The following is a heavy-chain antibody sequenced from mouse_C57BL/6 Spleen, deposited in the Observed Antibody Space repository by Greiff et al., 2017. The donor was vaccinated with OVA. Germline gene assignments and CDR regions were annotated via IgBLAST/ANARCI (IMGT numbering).Heavy chain of an antibody. J-gene: IGHJ3*01. V-gene: IGHV1-82*01. D-gene: IGHD1-1*01. Sequence: VKLMESGPELVKPGASVKISCKASGYAFSSSWMHWVKQRPGQGLEWIGRIYPGDGDTNYNGKFKGKATLTADKSSSTAYMQLSSLTSEDSAVYFCANYYGSSPFAYWGQGTLVTVSA. CDR3: ANYYGSSPFAY. CDR2: IYPGDGDT. CDR1: GYAFSSSW.